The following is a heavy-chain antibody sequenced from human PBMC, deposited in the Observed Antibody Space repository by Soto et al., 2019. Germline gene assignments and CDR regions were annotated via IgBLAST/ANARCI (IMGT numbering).Heavy chain of an antibody. CDR2: IKEDGSEK. J-gene: IGHJ6*02. CDR1: GFTFSNSW. V-gene: IGHV3-7*03. CDR3: TRKRFGMDV. Sequence: GGSLRLSCAASGFTFSNSWMSWVRQAPGKGLEWVANIKEDGSEKDYVDPVKGRFTITRDNAKNSLHLQMNNLRAEDTAVYFCTRKRFGMDVWGQGTTVTV.